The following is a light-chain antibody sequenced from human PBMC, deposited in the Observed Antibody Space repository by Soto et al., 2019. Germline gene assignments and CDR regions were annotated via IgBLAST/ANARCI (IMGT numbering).Light chain of an antibody. CDR3: HQYGTSVGT. CDR2: AAS. V-gene: IGKV3-20*01. J-gene: IGKJ1*01. Sequence: EIVLTQSPGTPSLSPGERATLSCRASQSIITNYLAWYRQKPGQAPRLLIYAASSRATGIPDRFSGSGSGTDFTLTISRLEPEDFAVYYCHQYGTSVGTFGQGTKVDIK. CDR1: QSIITNY.